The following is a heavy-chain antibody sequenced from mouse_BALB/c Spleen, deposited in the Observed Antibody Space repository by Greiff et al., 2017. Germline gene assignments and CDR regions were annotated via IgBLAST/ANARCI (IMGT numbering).Heavy chain of an antibody. Sequence: EVKLMESGPELVKPGASVKMSCKASGYTFTSYVMHWVKQKPGQGLEWIGYINPYNDGTKYNEKFKGKATLTSDKSSSTAYMELSSLTSEDSAVYYCARWGYYRYLDDWGQGTTLTVSS. CDR2: INPYNDGT. CDR1: GYTFTSYV. J-gene: IGHJ2*01. D-gene: IGHD2-14*01. CDR3: ARWGYYRYLDD. V-gene: IGHV1-14*01.